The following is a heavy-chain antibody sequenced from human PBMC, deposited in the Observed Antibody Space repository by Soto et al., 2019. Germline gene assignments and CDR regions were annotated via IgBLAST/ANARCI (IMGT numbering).Heavy chain of an antibody. V-gene: IGHV1-18*01. Sequence: ASVKVSCKASGYTFTSYGISWVRQAPGQGLEWMGWISAYNGNTNYAQKLQGRVTMTTDTSTSTAYMELRSLRSDDTAVYYCARVERGGSTGRKIYGMDVWGQGTTVTVSS. CDR3: ARVERGGSTGRKIYGMDV. CDR1: GYTFTSYG. D-gene: IGHD1-26*01. CDR2: ISAYNGNT. J-gene: IGHJ6*02.